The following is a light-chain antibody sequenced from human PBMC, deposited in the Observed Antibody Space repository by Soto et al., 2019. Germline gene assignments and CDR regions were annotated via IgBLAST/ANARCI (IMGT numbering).Light chain of an antibody. Sequence: DIVTTQSPDSLAVSLGERVTIYCKSSQSVLYSSDNKNYLAWYQQKPGQPPKLLIYWASTREAGVPDRFSGSGSGTDFTLTISSLQAEDVAVYFCQQYYSTPLTFGGGTRVEIK. CDR3: QQYYSTPLT. J-gene: IGKJ4*01. CDR1: QSVLYSSDNKNY. V-gene: IGKV4-1*01. CDR2: WAS.